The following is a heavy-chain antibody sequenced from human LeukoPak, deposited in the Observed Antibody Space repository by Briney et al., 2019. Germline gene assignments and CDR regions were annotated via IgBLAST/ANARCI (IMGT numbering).Heavy chain of an antibody. CDR1: GGTFSSYT. V-gene: IGHV1-69*02. CDR2: IIPILGIA. CDR3: AGYYDSSGYYSEDAFDI. D-gene: IGHD3-22*01. Sequence: GASVTVSCKASGGTFSSYTISWVRQAPGQGLEWMGRIIPILGIANYAQKFQGRVTITADKSTSTAYMELSSLRSEDTAVYYCAGYYDSSGYYSEDAFDIWGQGTMVTVSS. J-gene: IGHJ3*02.